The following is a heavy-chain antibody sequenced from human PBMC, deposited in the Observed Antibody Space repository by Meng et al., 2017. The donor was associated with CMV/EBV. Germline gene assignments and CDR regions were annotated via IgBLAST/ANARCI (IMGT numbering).Heavy chain of an antibody. V-gene: IGHV1-2*02. J-gene: IGHJ4*02. Sequence: SVKVSCKASGYTFTGYYMHWVRQAPGQGLEWMGWINPNSGGTNYAQKSQGRVTMTRDTSISTAYMGLSRLRSDDTAVYYCATPWEGSGSPAGFDYWAQGTLVTVSS. CDR2: INPNSGGT. D-gene: IGHD1-26*01. CDR1: GYTFTGYY. CDR3: ATPWEGSGSPAGFDY.